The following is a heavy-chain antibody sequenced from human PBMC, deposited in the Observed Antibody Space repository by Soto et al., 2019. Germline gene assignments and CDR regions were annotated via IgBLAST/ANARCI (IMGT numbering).Heavy chain of an antibody. CDR3: ARDRVAGIWGDAFDI. J-gene: IGHJ3*02. CDR2: INPYNATT. Sequence: SVKVSCKTSGYTFNNHVINLVRQAPRQGLEWMGWINPYNATTNYAPKHKRRVTMTTDTSTSTAYMDLRSLTSDATAVYYCARDRVAGIWGDAFDIWGQGTMVTVSS. D-gene: IGHD3-16*01. CDR1: GYTFNNHV. V-gene: IGHV1-18*04.